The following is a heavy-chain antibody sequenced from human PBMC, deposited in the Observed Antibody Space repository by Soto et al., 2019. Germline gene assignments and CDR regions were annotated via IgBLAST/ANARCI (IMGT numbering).Heavy chain of an antibody. Sequence: PXGSLRLSCAAAGFTFSSYSMNWVRQAPGKGLEWVSSISSSSSYIYYADSVKGRFTISRDNAKNSLYLQMNSLRAEDTAVYYCARDLATPPYYYYYGMDVWGQGPTVTAP. CDR1: GFTFSSYS. J-gene: IGHJ6*02. V-gene: IGHV3-21*01. CDR3: ARDLATPPYYYYYGMDV. D-gene: IGHD5-12*01. CDR2: ISSSSSYI.